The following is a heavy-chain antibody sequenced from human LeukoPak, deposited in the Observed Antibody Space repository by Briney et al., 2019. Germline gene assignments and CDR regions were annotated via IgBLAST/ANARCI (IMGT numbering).Heavy chain of an antibody. CDR2: IWYDGSNK. V-gene: IGHV3-33*01. J-gene: IGHJ5*02. CDR3: ARGLYSSSWNWFDP. Sequence: PGGSLRLSCAASGFTFSSYGMHWVRQAPGKGLEWVAVIWYDGSNKYYADSVKGRFTISRDNSKNTLYLQMNSLRAEDTAVYYCARGLYSSSWNWFDPWAREPWSPSPQ. D-gene: IGHD6-13*01. CDR1: GFTFSSYG.